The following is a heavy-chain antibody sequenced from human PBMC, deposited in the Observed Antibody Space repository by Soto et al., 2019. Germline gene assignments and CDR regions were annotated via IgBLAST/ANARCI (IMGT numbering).Heavy chain of an antibody. D-gene: IGHD3-10*01. CDR2: IIPLFGTA. CDR1: GGSLRIYA. V-gene: IGHV1-69*01. Sequence: QVQLVQSGAEVKKPGSSVKVSCKASGGSLRIYAISWVRQAPGQGLEWMGGIIPLFGTANYAQKFQGRVTITADESTSTAYMELSSLRSEDTAVYYCARDSPEESRPLDYWGQGTLVTVSS. CDR3: ARDSPEESRPLDY. J-gene: IGHJ4*02.